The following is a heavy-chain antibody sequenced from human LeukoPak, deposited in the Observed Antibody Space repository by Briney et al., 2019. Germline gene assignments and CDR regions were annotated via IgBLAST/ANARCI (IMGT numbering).Heavy chain of an antibody. J-gene: IGHJ6*03. Sequence: MASETLSLTCTVSGGFISSGSYYWNWIRQPAGKGLEWIGHIYTSGSTNYNPSLTSRVTISVDTSKNQFSLNLSSVTAADTAVYYCARGHYHTSGYYPKYYYYYYMDVWGKGTTVTISS. CDR3: ARGHYHTSGYYPKYYYYYYMDV. CDR2: IYTSGST. CDR1: GGFISSGSYY. V-gene: IGHV4-61*09. D-gene: IGHD3-22*01.